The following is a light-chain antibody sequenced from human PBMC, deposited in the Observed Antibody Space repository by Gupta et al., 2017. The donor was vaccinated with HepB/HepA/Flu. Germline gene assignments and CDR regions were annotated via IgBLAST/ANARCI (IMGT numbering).Light chain of an antibody. CDR3: QQCYNSVT. V-gene: IGKV1D-13*01. CDR2: FAS. J-gene: IGKJ4*01. Sequence: AIQLTQSPSSLSASVRDRVTITRRANQGISSALAWYQHKPGRPPKLLIYFASNLESEVPSRFSGSGSVTDFTLTISSLQPEDFATYYCQQCYNSVTFGGGTKVEIK. CDR1: QGISSA.